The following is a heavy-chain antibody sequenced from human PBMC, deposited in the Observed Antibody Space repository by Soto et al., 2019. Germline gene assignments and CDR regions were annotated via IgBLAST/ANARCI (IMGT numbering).Heavy chain of an antibody. CDR1: GFTFSDSV. D-gene: IGHD2-21*02. CDR2: IRAKVKNYAT. Sequence: ESGGGLVQPGGSLRLSCVASGFTFSDSVIHWVRQASGKGLEWVGRIRAKVKNYATAYSASVKGRFSTSRDDSTNTAYLQMNSLKMEDTAVYYCVRGGTATWRFDPWGQGTLVIVSS. CDR3: VRGGTATWRFDP. J-gene: IGHJ5*02. V-gene: IGHV3-73*01.